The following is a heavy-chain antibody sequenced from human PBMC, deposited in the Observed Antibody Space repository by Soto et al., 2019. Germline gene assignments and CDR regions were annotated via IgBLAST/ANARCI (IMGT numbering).Heavy chain of an antibody. CDR3: VRDGYSGRSEGFDI. Sequence: QVQLVESGGGVVQPGMSLRLSCAASGFSFGAYTMHWVRQPPGKGLEWVAAISYDGNSEEYTDPVKGRFTASRDNFKKTVSLQMYGVKSEVTAVYYCVRDGYSGRSEGFDIWGQGTMVTVSS. V-gene: IGHV3-30-3*01. CDR2: ISYDGNSE. CDR1: GFSFGAYT. J-gene: IGHJ3*02. D-gene: IGHD1-26*01.